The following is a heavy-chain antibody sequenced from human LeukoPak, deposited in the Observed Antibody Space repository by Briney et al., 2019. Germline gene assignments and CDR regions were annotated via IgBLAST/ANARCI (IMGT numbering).Heavy chain of an antibody. D-gene: IGHD6-19*01. Sequence: SETLSLTCTVSGGSITSSSYYWGWIRQPPGKGPEWIGSIYYTGSTNYNPSLRSRVTISLDTSKNQFSLKLTSVTAADTAVYYCASVRGYSSGWYASGFDPWGQGSLVTVSS. CDR2: IYYTGST. J-gene: IGHJ5*02. V-gene: IGHV4-39*07. CDR1: GGSITSSSYY. CDR3: ASVRGYSSGWYASGFDP.